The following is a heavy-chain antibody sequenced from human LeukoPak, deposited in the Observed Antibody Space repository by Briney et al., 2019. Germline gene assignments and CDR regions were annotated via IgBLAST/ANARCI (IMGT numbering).Heavy chain of an antibody. V-gene: IGHV3-21*01. Sequence: KPGGSLRLSCAASGFTFSSYSMNWVRQAPGKGLEWVSSISSSSSYIYYADSVKGRFTISRDNAKNSLYLQMNSMRAEGTAVYYCAREHGDYSFDYWGQGTLVTVSS. J-gene: IGHJ4*02. CDR2: ISSSSSYI. D-gene: IGHD4-17*01. CDR3: AREHGDYSFDY. CDR1: GFTFSSYS.